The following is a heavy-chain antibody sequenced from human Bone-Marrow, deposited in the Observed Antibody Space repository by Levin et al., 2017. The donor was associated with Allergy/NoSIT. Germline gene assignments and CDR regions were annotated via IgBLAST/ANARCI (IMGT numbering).Heavy chain of an antibody. D-gene: IGHD7-27*01. CDR1: GDSISSSY. Sequence: RASETLSLTCGVSGDSISSSYWSWIRQPPGKGLVWIGYIYYTGRTNYNPSLKSRVTISVDTSKNQLSLKLSSVTAADTAVYYCARDVSGSGEKNAFDIWGQGTRVTVSS. V-gene: IGHV4-59*01. CDR3: ARDVSGSGEKNAFDI. CDR2: IYYTGRT. J-gene: IGHJ3*02.